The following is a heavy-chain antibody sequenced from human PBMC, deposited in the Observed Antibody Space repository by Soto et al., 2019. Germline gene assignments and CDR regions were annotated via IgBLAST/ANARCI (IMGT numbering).Heavy chain of an antibody. Sequence: HPGGSLRLSCAASGFTFSSYAMHWVRQAPGKGLEWVAVISYDGSNKYYADSVKGRFTISRDNSKNTLYLQMNSLRAEDTAVYYCARARSSSWRGDGMDVWGQGTTVTVSS. CDR3: ARARSSSWRGDGMDV. CDR1: GFTFSSYA. D-gene: IGHD6-13*01. V-gene: IGHV3-30-3*01. CDR2: ISYDGSNK. J-gene: IGHJ6*02.